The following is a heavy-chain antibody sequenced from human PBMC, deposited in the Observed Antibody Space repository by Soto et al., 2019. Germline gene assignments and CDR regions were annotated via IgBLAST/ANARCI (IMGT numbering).Heavy chain of an antibody. CDR2: ISAYNGNT. CDR3: ASPVAGNSPPSYYYGMDV. J-gene: IGHJ6*02. D-gene: IGHD6-19*01. CDR1: GYTFTSYG. V-gene: IGHV1-18*01. Sequence: ASVKVSCKASGYTFTSYGISWVRQAPGQGLEWMGWISAYNGNTNYAQKLQGGVTMTTDTSTSTAYMELRSLRSDDTAVYYCASPVAGNSPPSYYYGMDVWGQGTTVTVSS.